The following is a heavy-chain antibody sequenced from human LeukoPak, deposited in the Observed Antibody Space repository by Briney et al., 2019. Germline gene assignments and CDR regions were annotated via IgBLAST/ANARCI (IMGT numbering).Heavy chain of an antibody. CDR1: GFTFSDYY. Sequence: GGSLRLSCAASGFTFSDYYMSWVRQAPGKGVEGGSYISSSSSYTNYADSVKGRFTISRDNAKNSLYLQMNSLRAEDTAVYYCAPGTYSYGYLFDYWGQGTLVTVSS. CDR3: APGTYSYGYLFDY. CDR2: ISSSSSYT. J-gene: IGHJ4*02. D-gene: IGHD5-18*01. V-gene: IGHV3-11*06.